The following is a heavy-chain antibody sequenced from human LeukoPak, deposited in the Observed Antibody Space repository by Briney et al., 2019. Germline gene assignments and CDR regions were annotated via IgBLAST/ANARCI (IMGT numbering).Heavy chain of an antibody. D-gene: IGHD3-10*01. Sequence: SETLSLTCTVFGGSISSSSYYWGWIRQPPGKGLEWIGSIYYSGSTYYNPSLKSRVTISVDTSKNQFSLKLSSVTAADTAVYYCARRRIQYYGSGSYFDYWGQGTLVTVSS. V-gene: IGHV4-39*01. CDR1: GGSISSSSYY. J-gene: IGHJ4*02. CDR2: IYYSGST. CDR3: ARRRIQYYGSGSYFDY.